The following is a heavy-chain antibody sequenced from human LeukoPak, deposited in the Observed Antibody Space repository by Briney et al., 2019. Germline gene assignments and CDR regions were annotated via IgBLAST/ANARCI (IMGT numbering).Heavy chain of an antibody. D-gene: IGHD1-26*01. CDR3: ARDPGPVGASSRVAYYYYYYMDV. J-gene: IGHJ6*03. Sequence: GASVKVSCKASGYTFSSHFIHWVRQAPGQGLEWMGMINPSGSGTTSAQKFRGRVSITADESTGTAYMELSSLRSEDTAVYYCARDPGPVGASSRVAYYYYYYMDVWGKGTTVTISS. CDR2: INPSGSGT. CDR1: GYTFSSHF. V-gene: IGHV1-46*01.